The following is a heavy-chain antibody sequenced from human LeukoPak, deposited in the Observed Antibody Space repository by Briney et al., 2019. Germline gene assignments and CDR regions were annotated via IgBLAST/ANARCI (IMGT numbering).Heavy chain of an antibody. D-gene: IGHD6-19*01. J-gene: IGHJ4*02. CDR2: VSGGGDTT. Sequence: GGSLRLSCAASGFTFSSYAVSWVRQAPGKGLEWVSTVSGGGDTTLYADSVKGRFTISRDNSKNTLYIQMNSLRAEDTAVYYCVKDLYYSGWDPLAYWGQGTLVTVSA. V-gene: IGHV3-23*01. CDR3: VKDLYYSGWDPLAY. CDR1: GFTFSSYA.